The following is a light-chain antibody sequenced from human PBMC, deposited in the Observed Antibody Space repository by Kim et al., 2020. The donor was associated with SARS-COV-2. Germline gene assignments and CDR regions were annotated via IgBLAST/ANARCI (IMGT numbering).Light chain of an antibody. V-gene: IGKV1-33*01. Sequence: APVGDICTITCQASQDSNHCLTWYQQKPGKAPNVLIYGASNLETGVPSRFSGGGSGTEFTFTISSLKPEDIATYYCQEYDNLSRTFGGGTKVDIK. CDR3: QEYDNLSRT. CDR2: GAS. CDR1: QDSNHC. J-gene: IGKJ4*01.